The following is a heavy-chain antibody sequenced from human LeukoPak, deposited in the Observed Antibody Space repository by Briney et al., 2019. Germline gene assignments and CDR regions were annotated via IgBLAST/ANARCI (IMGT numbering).Heavy chain of an antibody. V-gene: IGHV4-31*03. J-gene: IGHJ6*04. CDR2: IYYSGST. CDR3: ASSLIWFGELFPSGMDV. D-gene: IGHD3-10*01. CDR1: GGSVSSGGYY. Sequence: SQTLSLTCTVSGGSVSSGGYYWSWIRQHPGKGLEWIGYIYYSGSTYYNPSLKSRVTISVDTSKNQFSLKLSSVTAADTAVYYCASSLIWFGELFPSGMDVWGKGTTVTVSS.